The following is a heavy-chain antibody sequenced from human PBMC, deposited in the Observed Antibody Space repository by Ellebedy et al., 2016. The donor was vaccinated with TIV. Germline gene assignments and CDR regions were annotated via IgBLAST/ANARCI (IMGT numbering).Heavy chain of an antibody. CDR3: AREGGSGSYYNVNYYYGMDV. J-gene: IGHJ6*02. Sequence: GGSLRLSXAASGFTFSSYSMNWVRQAPGKGLEWVSYISSSSSTIYYADSVKGRFTISRDNAKNSLYLQMNSLRAEDTAVYYCAREGGSGSYYNVNYYYGMDVWGQGTTVTVSS. CDR1: GFTFSSYS. D-gene: IGHD3-10*01. CDR2: ISSSSSTI. V-gene: IGHV3-48*04.